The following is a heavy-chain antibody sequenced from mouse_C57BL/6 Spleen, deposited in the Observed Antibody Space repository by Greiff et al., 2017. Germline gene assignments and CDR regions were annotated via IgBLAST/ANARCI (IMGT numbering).Heavy chain of an antibody. J-gene: IGHJ2*01. V-gene: IGHV7-3*01. CDR2: IRNKANGYTT. CDR1: GFTFTDYY. CDR3: ARYKDYGTLFDY. D-gene: IGHD1-1*01. Sequence: EVKVEESGGGLVQPGGSLSLSCAASGFTFTDYYMSWVRQPPGKALEWLGFIRNKANGYTTEYSASVKGRFTISRDNSQSILYLQMNALRAEDSATYYCARYKDYGTLFDYWGQGTTLTVSS.